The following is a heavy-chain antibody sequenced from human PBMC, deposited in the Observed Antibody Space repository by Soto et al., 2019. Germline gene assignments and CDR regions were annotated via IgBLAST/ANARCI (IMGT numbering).Heavy chain of an antibody. CDR2: IYSSGST. CDR3: VRPVHSSSGGVDV. D-gene: IGHD6-13*01. J-gene: IGHJ6*02. V-gene: IGHV4-4*08. Sequence: QVQLQESGPGLVKPSETLSLPCTVSGASVTRYYWSWIRQPPGKGLEWIGYIYSSGSTNDNPSLKSRVTISLDPSKNHLSLRLSSVTAGATALHYCVRPVHSSSGGVDVWGQGTTVTVSS. CDR1: GASVTRYY.